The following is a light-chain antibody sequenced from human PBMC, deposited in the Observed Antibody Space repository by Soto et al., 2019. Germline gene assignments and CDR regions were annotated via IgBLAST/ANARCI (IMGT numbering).Light chain of an antibody. V-gene: IGKV3D-15*01. CDR1: ENIDTA. J-gene: IGKJ4*01. CDR3: QQYNSYSPLT. Sequence: IVMTQSSANLSVSAGEKVSLSCRASENIDTAVAWFQLKPGQAPRFLISAASTRATGIPDRFSGSGSGTDFTLTISFLQPADFATYYCQQYNSYSPLTFGGGTKVDIK. CDR2: AAS.